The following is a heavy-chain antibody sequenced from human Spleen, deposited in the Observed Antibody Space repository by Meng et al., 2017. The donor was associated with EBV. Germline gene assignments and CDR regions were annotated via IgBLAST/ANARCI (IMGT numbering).Heavy chain of an antibody. CDR2: INPSGGST. CDR3: ARDRYDSSGYYYYWYFDL. D-gene: IGHD3-22*01. V-gene: IGHV1-46*01. CDR1: GYTFTSYY. J-gene: IGHJ2*01. Sequence: QVQLVQSGAEVKKPXXXXKXSXKAXGYTFTSYYRHWVRQAPGQGLEWMGIINPSGGSTSYAQKFQGRVTMTRDTSTSTVYMELSSLRSEDTAVYYCARDRYDSSGYYYYWYFDLWGRGTLGTVSS.